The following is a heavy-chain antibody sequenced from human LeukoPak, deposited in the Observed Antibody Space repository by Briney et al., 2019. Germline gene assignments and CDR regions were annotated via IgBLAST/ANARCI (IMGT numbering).Heavy chain of an antibody. D-gene: IGHD3-3*01. CDR1: GYTFTSYG. Sequence: AASVKVSCKASGYTFTSYGISWVRQAPGQGLEWMGWISAYNGNTNYAQKLQGRVTMTTDTSTSTAYMELRSLRSDDTAVYYCARDPNSALTIFGGTLFDYWGQGTLVTVSS. CDR3: ARDPNSALTIFGGTLFDY. CDR2: ISAYNGNT. J-gene: IGHJ4*02. V-gene: IGHV1-18*01.